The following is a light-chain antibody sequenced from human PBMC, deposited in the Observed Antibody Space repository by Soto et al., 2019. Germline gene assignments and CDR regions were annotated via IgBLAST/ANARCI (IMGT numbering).Light chain of an antibody. CDR1: QGINSY. CDR2: AAS. V-gene: IGKV1-9*01. CDR3: QQLNTYPWT. Sequence: DIQLTQSPSFLSASVGDRVTITCRASQGINSYLAWYQQKPGKAPKLLIYAASTLQSGVPSRFSGSGSGTEFTLTISSLQPEDFATYCCQQLNTYPWTFGQGTKVAIK. J-gene: IGKJ1*01.